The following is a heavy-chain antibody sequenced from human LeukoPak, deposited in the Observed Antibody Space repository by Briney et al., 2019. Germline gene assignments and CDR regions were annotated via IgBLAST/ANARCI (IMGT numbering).Heavy chain of an antibody. Sequence: SVKVSCKASGGTFSSYAISWVRQAPGQGLEWMGRIIPILGIANYAQKFRGRVTITADKSTSTAYMELSSLRSEDTAVYYCARLQDILTGYNWFDPWGQGTLVTVSS. D-gene: IGHD3-9*01. CDR2: IIPILGIA. CDR3: ARLQDILTGYNWFDP. CDR1: GGTFSSYA. J-gene: IGHJ5*02. V-gene: IGHV1-69*04.